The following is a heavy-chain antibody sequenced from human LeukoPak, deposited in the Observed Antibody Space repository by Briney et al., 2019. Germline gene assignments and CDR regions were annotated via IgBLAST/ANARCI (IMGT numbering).Heavy chain of an antibody. Sequence: SQTLSLTCTVSGGSISSGGYYWRWIRQHPGKGLEWIGYIYYSGSTYYNPSLKSRVTISVDTSKNQFSLKLSSVTAADTAVYYCARANTYYDILTGPMGPNWFDPWGQGTLVTVSS. CDR1: GGSISSGGYY. J-gene: IGHJ5*02. CDR3: ARANTYYDILTGPMGPNWFDP. V-gene: IGHV4-31*03. D-gene: IGHD3-9*01. CDR2: IYYSGST.